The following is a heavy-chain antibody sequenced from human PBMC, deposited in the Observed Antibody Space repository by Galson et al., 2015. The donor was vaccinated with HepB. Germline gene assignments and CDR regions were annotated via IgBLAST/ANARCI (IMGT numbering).Heavy chain of an antibody. CDR1: GDSVSSNSAA. CDR3: ARESPWGDHGSGSFIYYFDY. V-gene: IGHV6-1*01. CDR2: TYYRSKWYN. D-gene: IGHD3-10*01. J-gene: IGHJ4*02. Sequence: CAISGDSVSSNSAAWNWIRQSPSRGLEWLGRTYYRSKWYNDYAVSVKSRITINPDTSKNQFSLQLNSVTPEDTAVYYCARESPWGDHGSGSFIYYFDYWGQGTLVTVSS.